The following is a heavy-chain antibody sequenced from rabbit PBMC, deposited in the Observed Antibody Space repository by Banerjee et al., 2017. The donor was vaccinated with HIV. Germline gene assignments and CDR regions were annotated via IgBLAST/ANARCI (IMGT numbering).Heavy chain of an antibody. J-gene: IGHJ6*01. CDR2: IYAGSGSA. CDR3: ARDRDWTLDL. CDR1: GFDFSRYY. Sequence: GDLVKPGRTLTLSCTASGFDFSRYYMSWVRQAPGKGLEWIGTIYAGSGSAYYASWVNGRFTISKTSSTTVTLQMTSLTAADTATYFCARDRDWTLDLWGPGTLVTVS. V-gene: IGHV1S40*01. D-gene: IGHD4-2*01.